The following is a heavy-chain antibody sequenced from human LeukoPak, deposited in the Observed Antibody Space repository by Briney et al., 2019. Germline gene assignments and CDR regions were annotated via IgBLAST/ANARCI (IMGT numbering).Heavy chain of an antibody. Sequence: PGGSLRLFCAASGFTFSSYWMSWVRQAPGKGLEWVANIKQDGSEKYYVDSVKGRFTISRDNAKNSLYLQMNSLRAEDTAVYYCARVSRPLTGTTRRVQTNFDYWGQGTLVTVSS. J-gene: IGHJ4*02. CDR2: IKQDGSEK. CDR1: GFTFSSYW. D-gene: IGHD1-7*01. CDR3: ARVSRPLTGTTRRVQTNFDY. V-gene: IGHV3-7*01.